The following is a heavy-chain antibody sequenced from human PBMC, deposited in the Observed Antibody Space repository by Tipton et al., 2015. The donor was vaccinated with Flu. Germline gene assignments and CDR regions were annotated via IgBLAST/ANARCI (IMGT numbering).Heavy chain of an antibody. D-gene: IGHD2-2*01. CDR3: AKGITPYCSKNRCRGARYYEGMDV. Sequence: LSLTCAASGFTFSRYAMSWVRKAPGKGLEWVSTISGSGGSTYHTDSVKGRFTISRDNSKNTLYQQMNSLRAEDTAVYYCAKGITPYCSKNRCRGARYYEGMDVWGQGTPVTASS. J-gene: IGHJ6*02. CDR2: ISGSGGST. CDR1: GFTFSRYA. V-gene: IGHV3-23*01.